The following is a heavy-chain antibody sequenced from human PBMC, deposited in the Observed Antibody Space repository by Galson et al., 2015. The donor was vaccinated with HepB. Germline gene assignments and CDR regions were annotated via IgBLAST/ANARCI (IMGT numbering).Heavy chain of an antibody. J-gene: IGHJ6*02. V-gene: IGHV1-46*01. CDR3: ARDIGSGSYYATYYYYGMDV. Sequence: SVKVSCKASGYTFTSYYMHWVRQAPGQGLEWMGIINPSGGSTSYAQKFQGRVTMTRDTSTSTVYMELRSLRSDDTAVYYCARDIGSGSYYATYYYYGMDVWGQGTTVTVSS. D-gene: IGHD3-10*01. CDR2: INPSGGST. CDR1: GYTFTSYY.